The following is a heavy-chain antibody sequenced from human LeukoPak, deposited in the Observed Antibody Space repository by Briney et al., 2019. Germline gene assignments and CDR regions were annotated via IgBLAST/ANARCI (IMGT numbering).Heavy chain of an antibody. CDR3: AKGYCSSTSCYNWFDP. D-gene: IGHD2-2*01. CDR1: GGSISTYY. V-gene: IGHV4-4*07. CDR2: IYTNENT. Sequence: SETLSLTCAVSGGSISTYYWSWIRQPAGKGLEWIGRIYTNENTNYNPSLRSRVTMSVDTSKNQFSLKLSSVTAADTAVYYCAKGYCSSTSCYNWFDPWGQGTLVTVSS. J-gene: IGHJ5*02.